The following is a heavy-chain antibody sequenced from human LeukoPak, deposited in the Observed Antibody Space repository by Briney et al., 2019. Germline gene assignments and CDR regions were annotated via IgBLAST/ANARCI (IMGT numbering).Heavy chain of an antibody. CDR3: ARFQTRRGCGLGEVAFDI. V-gene: IGHV4-4*07. J-gene: IGHJ3*02. CDR1: GGSISSYY. D-gene: IGHD4-17*01. CDR2: IYTSGST. Sequence: SETLSLTCTVSGGSISSYYWSWIRQPAGKGLEWIGRIYTSGSTNYNPSLKSRVTMSVDTSKNQFSLKLSSVTAADTAVYYCARFQTRRGCGLGEVAFDIWGQGTMVTVSS.